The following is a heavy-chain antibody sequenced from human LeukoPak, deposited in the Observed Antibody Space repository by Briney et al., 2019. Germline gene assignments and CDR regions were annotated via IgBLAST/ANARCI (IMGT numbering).Heavy chain of an antibody. J-gene: IGHJ5*02. CDR3: ARDSYSGDTRVRWFDP. D-gene: IGHD4-17*01. Sequence: GGPLTLSCAASGFTVSNNYMSWVRQAPGKGLEWVSVLYRDGPTYYADSVKDRFTISRDNSKNTLYLQMNSLRAEDTAVYYCARDSYSGDTRVRWFDPWGQGTLVTVSS. CDR1: GFTVSNNY. V-gene: IGHV3-66*01. CDR2: LYRDGPT.